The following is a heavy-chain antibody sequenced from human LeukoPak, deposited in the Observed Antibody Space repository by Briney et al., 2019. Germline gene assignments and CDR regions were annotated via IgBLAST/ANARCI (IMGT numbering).Heavy chain of an antibody. CDR1: GGSFSGYY. J-gene: IGHJ6*02. CDR3: ARQVERATIIYYYYGMDV. V-gene: IGHV4-34*01. D-gene: IGHD5-24*01. CDR2: INHSGST. Sequence: SETLSLTCAVYGGSFSGYYCSWIRQPPGKGLEWIGEINHSGSTNYNPSLKSRVTISVDTSKNQFSLKLSSVTAADTAVYYCARQVERATIIYYYYGMDVWGQGTTVTVSS.